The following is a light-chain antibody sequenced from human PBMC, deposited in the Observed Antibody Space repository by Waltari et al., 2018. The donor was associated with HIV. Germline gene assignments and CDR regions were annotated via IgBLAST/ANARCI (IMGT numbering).Light chain of an antibody. CDR1: RSNIGSKY. J-gene: IGLJ2*01. V-gene: IGLV1-47*01. CDR2: MKN. Sequence: QSVLTQPPSASGTPGQRVTISCSGSRSNIGSKYVYWYQQLPGTAPKLLVLMKNRRPAGVADRVSGSKSGTSASRAISVLRSEDEADYHCTAWDDSLSGVVFGGGTKLTVL. CDR3: TAWDDSLSGVV.